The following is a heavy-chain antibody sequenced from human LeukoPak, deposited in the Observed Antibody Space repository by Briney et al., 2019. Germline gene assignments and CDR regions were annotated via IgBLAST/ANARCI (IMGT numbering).Heavy chain of an antibody. V-gene: IGHV3-33*01. Sequence: GRSLRLSCAASGFTFSSYGMHWVRQAPGKGLEWVALIWYDGSNQYYAESVKGRFTISRDNSKNILYLQMNSLRAEDTAVYYCARVFSGSVYSGSFDSGGQGSLVTVSS. CDR2: IWYDGSNQ. J-gene: IGHJ4*02. D-gene: IGHD5-12*01. CDR3: ARVFSGSVYSGSFDS. CDR1: GFTFSSYG.